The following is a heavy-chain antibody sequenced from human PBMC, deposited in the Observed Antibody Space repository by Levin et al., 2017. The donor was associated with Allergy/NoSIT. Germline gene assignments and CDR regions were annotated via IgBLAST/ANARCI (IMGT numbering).Heavy chain of an antibody. CDR1: GFTFSNYA. D-gene: IGHD6-19*01. J-gene: IGHJ4*02. CDR2: ISYDGSNT. V-gene: IGHV3-30*04. CDR3: ARADRGASSGWFASFEY. Sequence: QTGESLKISCAASGFTFSNYAMHWVRQGPGKGLEWVAVISYDGSNTYYGDSVKGRFTISRDDFKNTLYLQMYSLLTEDTAVYYCARADRGASSGWFASFEYWGRGTLVTVSS.